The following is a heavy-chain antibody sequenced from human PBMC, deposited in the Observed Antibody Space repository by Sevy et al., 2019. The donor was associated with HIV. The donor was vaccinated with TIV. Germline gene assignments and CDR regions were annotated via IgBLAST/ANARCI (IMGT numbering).Heavy chain of an antibody. J-gene: IGHJ4*02. CDR1: GFTFSRDW. Sequence: GGSLRLSCAASGFTFSRDWMTWVRQAPGKGLEWVAKIKADGSETYSVDSVKGRFSISRDNAKNALYLQMNSLRAEDMAVYYCARGANNLYNWGQGTLVTISS. D-gene: IGHD3-10*01. CDR2: IKADGSET. V-gene: IGHV3-7*01. CDR3: ARGANNLYN.